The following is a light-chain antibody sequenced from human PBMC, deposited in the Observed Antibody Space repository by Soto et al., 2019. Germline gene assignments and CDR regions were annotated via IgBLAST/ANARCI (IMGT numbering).Light chain of an antibody. CDR2: EVS. Sequence: QSALTQPASVSGSPGQSIIISCTGTSSDVGGYNYVSWYQQHPGKAPRFMIYEVSNRPSGVSNRFSGSKSGNTASLTISGLQADDEADYYCCSYTTRSTWVFGGGTKVTVL. J-gene: IGLJ3*02. CDR1: SSDVGGYNY. V-gene: IGLV2-14*01. CDR3: CSYTTRSTWV.